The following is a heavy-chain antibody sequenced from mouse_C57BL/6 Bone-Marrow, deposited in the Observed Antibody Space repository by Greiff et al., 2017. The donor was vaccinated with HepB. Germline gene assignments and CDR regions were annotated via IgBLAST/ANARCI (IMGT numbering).Heavy chain of an antibody. CDR3: ARDRGYYGSSHWYFDV. CDR2: ISYSGST. Sequence: EVQRVESGPGMVKPSQSLSLTCTVTGYSITSGYDWHWIRHFPGNKLEWMGYISYSGSTNYNPSLKSRISITHDTSKNHFFLKLNSVTTEDTATYYCARDRGYYGSSHWYFDVWGTGTTVTVSS. D-gene: IGHD1-1*01. J-gene: IGHJ1*03. CDR1: GYSITSGYD. V-gene: IGHV3-1*01.